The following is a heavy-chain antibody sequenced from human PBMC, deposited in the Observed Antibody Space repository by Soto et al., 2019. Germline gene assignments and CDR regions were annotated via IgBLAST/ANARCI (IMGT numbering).Heavy chain of an antibody. CDR3: ARTRAVWFDP. CDR1: GGSISSSSYY. V-gene: IGHV4-39*01. J-gene: IGHJ5*02. CDR2: IYYSGST. D-gene: IGHD6-19*01. Sequence: PSETLSLTCTVSGGSISSSSYYWGWIRQPPGKGLEWIGSIYYSGSTYYNPSLKSRVTISVDTSKNQFSLKLSSVTAADTAVYYCARTRAVWFDPWGRGTLVTV.